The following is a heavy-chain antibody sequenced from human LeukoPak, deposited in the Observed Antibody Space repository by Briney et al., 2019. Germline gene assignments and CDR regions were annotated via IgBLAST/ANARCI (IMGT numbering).Heavy chain of an antibody. V-gene: IGHV3-7*05. D-gene: IGHD2-8*02. CDR3: AGSGY. J-gene: IGHJ4*02. CDR2: IKKDGSDK. Sequence: GRSLRLSCATSGFTFSNSWMSWVRQAPGKGLEWVANIKKDGSDKYFVDSVKGRFTISRDNAKNSLFLQMNSLRAEDTAVYYCAGSGYWGQGTLVTVSS. CDR1: GFTFSNSW.